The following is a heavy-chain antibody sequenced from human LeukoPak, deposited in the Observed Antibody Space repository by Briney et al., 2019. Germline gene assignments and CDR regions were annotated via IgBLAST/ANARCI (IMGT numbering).Heavy chain of an antibody. CDR3: TRLRDPREGYYYYYMDV. D-gene: IGHD1-26*01. CDR2: IRSKANSYAT. CDR1: GFTFSGSA. Sequence: PGGSLRLSCAASGFTFSGSAMHWVRQASGKGLEWVGRIRSKANSYATAYAASVKGRFTISRDDSKNTAYLQMNSLKTEDTAVYYCTRLRDPREGYYYYYMDVWGKGTTVTVSS. V-gene: IGHV3-73*01. J-gene: IGHJ6*03.